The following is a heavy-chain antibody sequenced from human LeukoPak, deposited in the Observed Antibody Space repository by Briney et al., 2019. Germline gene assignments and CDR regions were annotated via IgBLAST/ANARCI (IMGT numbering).Heavy chain of an antibody. Sequence: SETLSLTCTVSGGSISSSSYYWGWIRQPPGKGLEWIVSIYYSGSTYYNPSLKSRVTISVDTSKNQFSLKLSSVTAADTAVYYCARRLWFGELLLNGPFDYWGQGTLVTVSS. CDR1: GGSISSSSYY. CDR2: IYYSGST. CDR3: ARRLWFGELLLNGPFDY. V-gene: IGHV4-39*01. D-gene: IGHD3-10*01. J-gene: IGHJ4*02.